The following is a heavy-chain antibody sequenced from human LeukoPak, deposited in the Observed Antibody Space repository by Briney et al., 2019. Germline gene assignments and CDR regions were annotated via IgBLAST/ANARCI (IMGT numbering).Heavy chain of an antibody. CDR1: GFTFSSYA. Sequence: GGPLRLSCAASGFTFSSYAMSWVRQAPGKGLEWVSAISGSGGSTYYADSVKGRFTISRDNSKNTLYLQMNSLRAEDTAVYYCAKDSYDYVWGSYPARWYFDYWGQGTLVTVSS. J-gene: IGHJ4*02. V-gene: IGHV3-23*01. D-gene: IGHD3-16*02. CDR3: AKDSYDYVWGSYPARWYFDY. CDR2: ISGSGGST.